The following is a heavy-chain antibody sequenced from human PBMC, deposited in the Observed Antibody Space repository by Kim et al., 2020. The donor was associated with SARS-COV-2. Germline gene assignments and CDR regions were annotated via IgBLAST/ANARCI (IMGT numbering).Heavy chain of an antibody. V-gene: IGHV4-34*01. D-gene: IGHD6-13*01. J-gene: IGHJ6*03. CDR3: ARIIGSSSWYVRDYYYMDV. CDR1: GGSFSGYY. CDR2: INHSGST. Sequence: SETLSLTCAVYGGSFSGYYWSWIRQPPGKGLEWIGEINHSGSTNYNPSLKSRVTISVDTSKNQFSLKLSSVTAADTAVYYCARIIGSSSWYVRDYYYMDVWGKGTTVTVSS.